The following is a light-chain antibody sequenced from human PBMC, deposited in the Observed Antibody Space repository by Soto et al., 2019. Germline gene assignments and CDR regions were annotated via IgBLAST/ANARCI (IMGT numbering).Light chain of an antibody. CDR1: QSISSW. Sequence: EIQMAQSPSTLSASVGDRVTIICRASQSISSWLAWYQQKPGKAPKLLIYKASSLESGVPSRFSGSGSGTEFTLTISSLQPDDFATYYCQQYNSYPWTFGQGTKVDIK. J-gene: IGKJ1*01. CDR3: QQYNSYPWT. V-gene: IGKV1-5*03. CDR2: KAS.